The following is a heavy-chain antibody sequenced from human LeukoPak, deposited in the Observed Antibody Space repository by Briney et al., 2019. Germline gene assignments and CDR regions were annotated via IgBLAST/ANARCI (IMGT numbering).Heavy chain of an antibody. CDR3: TKGSPGRGILVVSDLYYFDY. V-gene: IGHV3-23*01. Sequence: GGSLRPSCAASAFTFSRYAMTWVRQGPGKGLECVSGISGSGESTYYADSVKGRSTISRDNSKNTLYLQMNSLRVEVPAIYFCTKGSPGRGILVVSDLYYFDYWGQGTLVTVSS. D-gene: IGHD3-22*01. J-gene: IGHJ4*02. CDR1: AFTFSRYA. CDR2: ISGSGEST.